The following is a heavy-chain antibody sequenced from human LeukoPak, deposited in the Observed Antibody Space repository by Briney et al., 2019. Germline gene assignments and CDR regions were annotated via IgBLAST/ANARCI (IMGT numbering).Heavy chain of an antibody. V-gene: IGHV3-33*06. Sequence: PGRSLRLSCQASGFTFSVYGMHWVRQAPGKGREWLAVIWSDGSNQYYADSLRGRFTISRDNSKNTLYLQMNSFGADDTDIYYCAKSRDGYNQVDYWGQGVLVAVSS. CDR3: AKSRDGYNQVDY. D-gene: IGHD5-24*01. CDR1: GFTFSVYG. J-gene: IGHJ4*02. CDR2: IWSDGSNQ.